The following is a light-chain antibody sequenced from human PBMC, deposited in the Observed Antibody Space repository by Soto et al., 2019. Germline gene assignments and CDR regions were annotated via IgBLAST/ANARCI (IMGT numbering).Light chain of an antibody. CDR3: QQYVTSPTT. J-gene: IGKJ1*01. CDR2: GAS. Sequence: EIVLTQSPGTLSLSPGERATLSCRASQTVTSSYLAWYQQKPGQAPRLLIYGASSRATGIPDRCSGSGSGTDFTLTISRLEPEDFAVYYCQQYVTSPTTFGQGTKVEIK. V-gene: IGKV3-20*01. CDR1: QTVTSSY.